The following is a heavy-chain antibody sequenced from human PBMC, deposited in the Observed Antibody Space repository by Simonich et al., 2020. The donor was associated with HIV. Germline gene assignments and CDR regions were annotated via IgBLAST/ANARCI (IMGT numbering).Heavy chain of an antibody. CDR3: ARHSGYADAFDI. Sequence: QVQLQQWGAGLLKPSETLSLTCAVYGGSSSGSYWSWIRQPPGKGLEWIGDIDDSGSPNYSPSRKSRVTISLDTSKNQFSLKLSSVTAADTAVYYCARHSGYADAFDIWGQGTMITVSS. CDR1: GGSSSGSY. CDR2: IDDSGSP. J-gene: IGHJ3*02. D-gene: IGHD5-12*01. V-gene: IGHV4-34*01.